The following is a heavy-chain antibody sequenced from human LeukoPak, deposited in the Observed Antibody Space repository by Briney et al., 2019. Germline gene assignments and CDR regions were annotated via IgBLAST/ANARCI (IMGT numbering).Heavy chain of an antibody. V-gene: IGHV1-46*01. D-gene: IGHD5-24*01. CDR3: ARERWLQSNLDAFDI. CDR2: INPSGGST. Sequence: ASVKVSCKASGYTFTSYYMHWVRQAPGQGPEWMGIINPSGGSTSYAQKFQGRVTMTRDMSTSTVYMELSSLRSEDTAVYYCARERWLQSNLDAFDIWGQGTMVTVSS. CDR1: GYTFTSYY. J-gene: IGHJ3*02.